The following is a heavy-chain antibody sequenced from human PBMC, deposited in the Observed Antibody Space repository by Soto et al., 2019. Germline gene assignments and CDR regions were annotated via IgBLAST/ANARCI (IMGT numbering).Heavy chain of an antibody. Sequence: ASVKVSCKASGGTFSSYAISWVRQAPGQGLEWMGGIIPIFGTANYAQKFQGRVTITADESTSTAYMELSSLRSEDTAVYYCASYGGNSGISDYWGQGTLVTVSS. J-gene: IGHJ4*02. CDR1: GGTFSSYA. CDR3: ASYGGNSGISDY. V-gene: IGHV1-69*13. D-gene: IGHD4-17*01. CDR2: IIPIFGTA.